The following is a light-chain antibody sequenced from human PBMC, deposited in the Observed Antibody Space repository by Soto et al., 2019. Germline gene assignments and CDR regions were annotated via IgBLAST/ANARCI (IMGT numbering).Light chain of an antibody. CDR1: QNVLYGSNNQNS. CDR2: WAS. Sequence: DIVMTQSPASLAVSLGERATINCKSSQNVLYGSNNQNSLAWYQQKPGQPPNLLIYWASTRESGVPDRFSGSGSGTDFTLTISSLQAEDVAIYYCQQYYSLPPTFGQGTKVEVK. J-gene: IGKJ1*01. V-gene: IGKV4-1*01. CDR3: QQYYSLPPT.